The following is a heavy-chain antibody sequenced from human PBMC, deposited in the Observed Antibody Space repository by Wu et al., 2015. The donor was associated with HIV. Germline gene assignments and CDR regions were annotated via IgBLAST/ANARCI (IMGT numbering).Heavy chain of an antibody. D-gene: IGHD3-9*01. J-gene: IGHJ3*02. CDR3: ARGGXLFDWLSRRGSACDI. CDR2: INPNSGGT. V-gene: IGHV1-2*02. Sequence: QVQLVQSGAEVKKPGASVKVSCKTSGYTFTGYYLHWVRQAPGQGLEWMGWINPNSGGTNYEQKFQGRVTVTRDTSISTAYMELSRLRSDDTAMYYCARGGXLFDWLSRRGSACDIWGQGTMVTVSA. CDR1: GYTFTGYY.